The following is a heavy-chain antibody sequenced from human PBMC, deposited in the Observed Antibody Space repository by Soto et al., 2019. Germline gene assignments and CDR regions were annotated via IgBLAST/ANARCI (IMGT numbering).Heavy chain of an antibody. V-gene: IGHV4-59*01. CDR3: ARADPDASVGY. D-gene: IGHD2-15*01. CDR2: ISYSGST. Sequence: SETLSLTCTVSGGSMSSYYWTWLRQSPGRGLEWIGYISYSGSTYYNPSLKSRVTISADTSKNQFSLRMNSMIAADTAVYYCARADPDASVGYWGQGTLVTVSS. CDR1: GGSMSSYY. J-gene: IGHJ4*02.